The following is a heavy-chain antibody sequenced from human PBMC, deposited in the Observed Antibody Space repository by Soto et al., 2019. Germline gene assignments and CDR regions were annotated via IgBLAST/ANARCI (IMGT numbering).Heavy chain of an antibody. V-gene: IGHV3-53*04. Sequence: EVQLVESGGGLVQPGGPLSLSCAASGFTVSSNYMSWFRQAPGKGLEWVSVIYSGGSTYYADSVKGRFTISRHNSKNTLYLQMNSLRAEDTAVYYCARCYGDYYYGMDVWGQGTTVTVSS. CDR3: ARCYGDYYYGMDV. J-gene: IGHJ6*02. D-gene: IGHD4-17*01. CDR1: GFTVSSNY. CDR2: IYSGGST.